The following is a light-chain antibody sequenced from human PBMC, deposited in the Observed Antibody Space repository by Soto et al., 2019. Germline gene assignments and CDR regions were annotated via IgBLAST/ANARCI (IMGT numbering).Light chain of an antibody. V-gene: IGKV2-30*01. CDR3: LQGTHWPWT. Sequence: DVVVTQSPLALPVTLGQPASISCRSTQSLVDSDGNTYLTWLQQRPGQSPRRLIYKVSNRDSGVPDRFSGSGSSTDFTLKISGVEAEDVGVYYCLQGTHWPWTLGQGTQVEIK. J-gene: IGKJ1*01. CDR1: QSLVDSDGNTY. CDR2: KVS.